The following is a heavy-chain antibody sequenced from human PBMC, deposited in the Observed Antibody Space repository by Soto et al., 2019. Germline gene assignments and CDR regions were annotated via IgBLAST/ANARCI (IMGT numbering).Heavy chain of an antibody. Sequence: GSSNYNPSLKSRVTISIDTSKKQFSLKLSSVTTADTDVYYCARGIYRFGYWSFDYWGQGTLVTVSS. D-gene: IGHD5-18*01. J-gene: IGHJ4*02. CDR3: ARGIYRFGYWSFDY. V-gene: IGHV4-59*09. CDR2: GSS.